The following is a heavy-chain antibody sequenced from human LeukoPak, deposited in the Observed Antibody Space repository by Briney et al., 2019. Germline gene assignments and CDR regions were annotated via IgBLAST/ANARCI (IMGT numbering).Heavy chain of an antibody. D-gene: IGHD6-19*01. Sequence: GRSLRLSCAASGVTFSSYGMHWVRQAPGKGLEWVAVISNDGSNKHYADSVKGRFTISRDNSKNTLYLQMNSLRAEDTAVYYCAKDEAIAVAEDWGQGTLVTVSS. V-gene: IGHV3-30*18. J-gene: IGHJ4*02. CDR1: GVTFSSYG. CDR3: AKDEAIAVAED. CDR2: ISNDGSNK.